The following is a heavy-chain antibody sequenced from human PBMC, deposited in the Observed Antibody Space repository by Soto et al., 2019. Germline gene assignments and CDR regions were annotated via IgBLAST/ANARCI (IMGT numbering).Heavy chain of an antibody. D-gene: IGHD2-2*01. Sequence: PSETLSLTCGVSGGSLSDYYWSWIRQPPGKGLEWIGFVYYSGTTNYNPSLKSRVTMSVDTSKNQFSLNLSSVTAADTAVYYCARLSTWVPDYWGQGALVTVSS. CDR1: GGSLSDYY. CDR3: ARLSTWVPDY. J-gene: IGHJ4*02. V-gene: IGHV4-59*08. CDR2: VYYSGTT.